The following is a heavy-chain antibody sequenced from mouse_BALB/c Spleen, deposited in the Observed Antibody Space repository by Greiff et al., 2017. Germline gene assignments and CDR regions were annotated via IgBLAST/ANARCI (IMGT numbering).Heavy chain of an antibody. CDR2: INPSTGYT. J-gene: IGHJ2*01. D-gene: IGHD2-4*01. Sequence: QVQLQQSGAELAKPGASVKMSCKASGYTFTSYWMHWVKQRPGQGLEWIGYINPSTGYTEYNQKFKDKATLTADKSSSTAYMQLSSLTSEDSAVYYCARLEDYVYYWGQGTTRTVSS. CDR1: GYTFTSYW. CDR3: ARLEDYVYY. V-gene: IGHV1-7*01.